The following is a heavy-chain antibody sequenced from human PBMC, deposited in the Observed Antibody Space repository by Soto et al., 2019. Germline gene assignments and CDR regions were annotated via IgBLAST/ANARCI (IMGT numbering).Heavy chain of an antibody. D-gene: IGHD2-2*01. J-gene: IGHJ4*02. CDR2: ISGSGGST. CDR1: GFTFFSYA. V-gene: IGHV3-23*01. Sequence: PGGALRVSCAASGFTFFSYAMSWVRQAPGKGLEWVSAISGSGGSTYYADTVKGRFTIPRDNSKNTLYLQMNSLRAEDTAVYYCAKDSSPGGYWGQGTLVTVSS. CDR3: AKDSSPGGY.